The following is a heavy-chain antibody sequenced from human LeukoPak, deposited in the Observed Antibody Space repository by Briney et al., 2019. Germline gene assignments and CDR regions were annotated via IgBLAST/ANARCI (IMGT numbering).Heavy chain of an antibody. CDR2: INTDGSST. Sequence: GGSPRLSCAASGFTFSSYWMHWVRQAPGKGLVWVSRINTDGSSTSYADSVKGRFTISRDNAKNTLYLQMNSLRAEDTAVYYCARDPASDCSSTSCWNSGDWGQGTLVTVSS. CDR1: GFTFSSYW. J-gene: IGHJ4*02. CDR3: ARDPASDCSSTSCWNSGD. V-gene: IGHV3-74*01. D-gene: IGHD2-2*01.